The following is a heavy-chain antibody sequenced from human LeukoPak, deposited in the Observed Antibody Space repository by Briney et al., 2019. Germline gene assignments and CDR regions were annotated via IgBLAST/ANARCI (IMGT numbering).Heavy chain of an antibody. CDR3: ARGSYDSSD. D-gene: IGHD3-22*01. CDR1: GFTFSSYA. CDR2: INHSGST. J-gene: IGHJ4*02. V-gene: IGHV4-34*01. Sequence: PGGSLRLSCAASGFTFSSYAMSWVRQPPGKGLEWIGEINHSGSTYYNPSLKSRVTISVDTSKNQFSLKLSSVTAADTAVYYCARGSYDSSDWGQGTLVTVSS.